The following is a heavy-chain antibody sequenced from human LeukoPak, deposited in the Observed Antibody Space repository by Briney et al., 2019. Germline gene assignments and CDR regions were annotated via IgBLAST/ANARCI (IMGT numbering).Heavy chain of an antibody. CDR2: IDPRDSYS. CDR3: ARHGGGFDY. CDR1: GYIFTTYR. V-gene: IGHV5-10-1*01. Sequence: GESLKISCKGSGYIFTTYRISWVRQMPGKGLEWMGTIDPRDSYSNYSPSFQGHVTISADKSISTASPQWSSLKASDTAMYYCARHGGGFDYWGQGTLVTVSS. J-gene: IGHJ4*02. D-gene: IGHD3-10*01.